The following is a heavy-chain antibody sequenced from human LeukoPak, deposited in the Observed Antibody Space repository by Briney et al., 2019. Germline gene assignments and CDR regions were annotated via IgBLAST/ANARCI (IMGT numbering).Heavy chain of an antibody. CDR2: INHSGST. D-gene: IGHD3-22*01. J-gene: IGHJ5*02. CDR3: VSYYYDSSGYYSA. V-gene: IGHV4-34*01. Sequence: SETLSLTCAVYGGSFSGYYWSWIRQPPGKGLEWIREINHSGSTNYNPSLKSRVTISVDTSKNQFSLKLSSVTAADTAVYYCVSYYYDSSGYYSAWGQGTLVTVSS. CDR1: GGSFSGYY.